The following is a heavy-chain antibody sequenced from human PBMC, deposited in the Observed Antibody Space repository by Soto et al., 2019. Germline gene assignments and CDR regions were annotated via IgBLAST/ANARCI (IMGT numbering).Heavy chain of an antibody. CDR3: ARGHREYNWNYRWFDP. Sequence: GGSLRLSCAASGFTFSDYYMSWIRQAPGKGLEWVSYISSSGSTIYYADSVKGRFTISRDNAKNSLYLQMNSLRAEDTAVYYCARGHREYNWNYRWFDPWGQGTLVTVSS. D-gene: IGHD1-7*01. J-gene: IGHJ5*02. CDR1: GFTFSDYY. V-gene: IGHV3-11*01. CDR2: ISSSGSTI.